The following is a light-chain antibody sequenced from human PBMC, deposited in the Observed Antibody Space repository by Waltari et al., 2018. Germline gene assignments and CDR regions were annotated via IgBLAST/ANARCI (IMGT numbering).Light chain of an antibody. CDR2: DVS. Sequence: QSALTQPASVSGSPGQSITISCTGTTSDLGGYNYVSWYQQHPGKAPKLMIYDVSSRPSWISRRFSDSKFGNTASLTISGLQPEDEADYYCSSFTSSSTWVFGGGTKLTVL. V-gene: IGLV2-14*03. CDR3: SSFTSSSTWV. J-gene: IGLJ3*02. CDR1: TSDLGGYNY.